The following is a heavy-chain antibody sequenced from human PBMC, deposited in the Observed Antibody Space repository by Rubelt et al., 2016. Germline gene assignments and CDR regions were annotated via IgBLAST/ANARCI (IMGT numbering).Heavy chain of an antibody. Sequence: QVQLQQWGAGLLKPSETLSLTCAVYGGSFSGYYWSWIRQPPGKGLEWIGEINHSGNTNYNPSLKSRVTISVDTSKNQFSLKLSSGTAADTAVYYCARGVTTVTTRGYFDYWGQGTLVTVSS. CDR1: GGSFSGYY. V-gene: IGHV4-34*01. J-gene: IGHJ4*02. CDR3: ARGVTTVTTRGYFDY. CDR2: INHSGNT. D-gene: IGHD4-17*01.